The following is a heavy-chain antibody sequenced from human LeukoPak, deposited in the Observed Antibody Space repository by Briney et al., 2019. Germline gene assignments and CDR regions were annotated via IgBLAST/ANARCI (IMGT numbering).Heavy chain of an antibody. CDR1: GFTFSSYW. D-gene: IGHD6-19*01. Sequence: HPGGSLRLSCAASGFTFSSYWMHWVRQAPGKGLEWVSGISWNSGSIGYADSVKGRFTISRDNAKNSLYLQMNSLRAEDTALYYCAKDIGPIPFVPHVIAVAVDYYYYGMDVWGQGTTVTVSS. CDR2: ISWNSGSI. V-gene: IGHV3-9*01. CDR3: AKDIGPIPFVPHVIAVAVDYYYYGMDV. J-gene: IGHJ6*02.